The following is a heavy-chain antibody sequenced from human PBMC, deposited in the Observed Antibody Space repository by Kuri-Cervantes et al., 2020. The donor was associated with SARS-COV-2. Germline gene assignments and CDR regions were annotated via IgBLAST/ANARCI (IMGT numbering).Heavy chain of an antibody. V-gene: IGHV3-66*01. J-gene: IGHJ4*02. Sequence: GGSLRLSCAASGFTVSSNYMSWVRQAPGKGLEWVSVIYSGGSTYYADSVKGRFTISRDNSKNTLYPQMNSLRAEDTAVYYCARVGSSSAYSNYFDYWGQGTLVTVSS. D-gene: IGHD2-15*01. CDR1: GFTVSSNY. CDR2: IYSGGST. CDR3: ARVGSSSAYSNYFDY.